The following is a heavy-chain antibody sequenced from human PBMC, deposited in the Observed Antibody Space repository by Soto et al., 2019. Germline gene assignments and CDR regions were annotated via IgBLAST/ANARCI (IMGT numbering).Heavy chain of an antibody. CDR3: ARDIGTRPRSFDY. Sequence: PSPTLSLTCAISGDSVSRNSAAWNWIRQSPSRGLEWLGRTYYRSEWHNDYALSVKSRITINPDTSKNQFSLQLSSVTPDDTALYYCARDIGTRPRSFDYWGQGTLVTVSS. CDR2: TYYRSEWHN. D-gene: IGHD6-6*01. CDR1: GDSVSRNSAA. J-gene: IGHJ4*02. V-gene: IGHV6-1*01.